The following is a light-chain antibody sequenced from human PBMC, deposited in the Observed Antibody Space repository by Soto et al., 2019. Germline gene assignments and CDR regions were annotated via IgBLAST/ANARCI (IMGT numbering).Light chain of an antibody. CDR3: QQADTFPIT. CDR2: AAS. CDR1: QGISRS. Sequence: DIQMTQSPSSVSPSVGDRVTISCQASQGISRSLAWYQQKPGKAPKLLIYAASSLQRGVPSRCRGSGFGTDFTLTISSLKPEDSEIYYCQQADTFPITFGQGTRLEIK. V-gene: IGKV1D-12*01. J-gene: IGKJ5*01.